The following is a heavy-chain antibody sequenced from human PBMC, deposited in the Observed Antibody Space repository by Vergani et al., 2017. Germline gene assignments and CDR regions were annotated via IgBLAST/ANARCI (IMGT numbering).Heavy chain of an antibody. CDR2: IRSKANSYAT. CDR3: TRRLGYCSGGSCYGYYGMDV. J-gene: IGHJ6*02. CDR1: GFTFSGSA. D-gene: IGHD2-15*01. Sequence: EVQLVESGGGLVQPGGSLKLSCAASGFTFSGSAMHWVRQASGKGLEWVGRIRSKANSYATAYAASVKGRFTISRDDSKNTAYLQMNSLKTEDTAVYYCTRRLGYCSGGSCYGYYGMDVWGQGTTVTVSS. V-gene: IGHV3-73*01.